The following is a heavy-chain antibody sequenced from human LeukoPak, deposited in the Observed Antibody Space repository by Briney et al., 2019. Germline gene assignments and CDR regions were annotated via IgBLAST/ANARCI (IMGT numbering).Heavy chain of an antibody. CDR1: GFTFNSYW. Sequence: GGSLRLSCAASGFTFNSYWMNWVRQAPGKGLERVANIKEDGSEKYYVDSVKGRFTISRDNAKNSLYLQMNSLRAEDTAVYYCARGVDVWGQGTTVTVS. V-gene: IGHV3-7*04. CDR3: ARGVDV. CDR2: IKEDGSEK. J-gene: IGHJ6*02.